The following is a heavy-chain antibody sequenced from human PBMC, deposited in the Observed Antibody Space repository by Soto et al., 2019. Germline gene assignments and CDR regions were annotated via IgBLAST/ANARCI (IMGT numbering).Heavy chain of an antibody. CDR3: ARGRIAARYYYYYYYGMDV. Sequence: QVQLQQWGAGLLKPSETLSLTCAVYGGSFSGYYWSWIRQPPGKGLERIGEINHSGSTNYNPSLKSRVTISVDTSKNQFSLKLSSVTAADTAVYYCARGRIAARYYYYYYYGMDVWGQGTTVTVSS. CDR1: GGSFSGYY. J-gene: IGHJ6*02. CDR2: INHSGST. D-gene: IGHD6-6*01. V-gene: IGHV4-34*01.